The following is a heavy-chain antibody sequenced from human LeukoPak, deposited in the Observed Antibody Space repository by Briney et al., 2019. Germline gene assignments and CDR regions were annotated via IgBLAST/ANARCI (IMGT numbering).Heavy chain of an antibody. D-gene: IGHD4-11*01. CDR3: ARRYWVDYTNCDLGYFDY. V-gene: IGHV4-39*01. J-gene: IGHJ4*02. CDR2: MHYSGST. CDR1: GGSISSNSYY. Sequence: SETLSLTCAVSGGSISSNSYYWGWIRQPPGKGLEWIGNMHYSGSTYYNPSLKSRVTISVDTSKNQFSVKLSSVTAADTAVYYCARRYWVDYTNCDLGYFDYWGQGTLVAVSS.